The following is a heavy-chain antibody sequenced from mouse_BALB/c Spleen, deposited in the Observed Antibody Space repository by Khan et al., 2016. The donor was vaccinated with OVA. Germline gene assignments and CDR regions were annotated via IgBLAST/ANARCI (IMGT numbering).Heavy chain of an antibody. CDR2: ISYSGNT. Sequence: EVQLQESGPGLVKPSQSLSLICTVTGYSITSDYAWNWIRQFPGNKLEWMGFISYSGNTNYNPSLKSRISITRDTSKNQFFLHLNSVTTEDTATYYVARVYGGDFDYWGQGTTLTVSS. D-gene: IGHD1-1*01. V-gene: IGHV3-2*02. CDR1: GYSITSDYA. J-gene: IGHJ2*01. CDR3: ARVYGGDFDY.